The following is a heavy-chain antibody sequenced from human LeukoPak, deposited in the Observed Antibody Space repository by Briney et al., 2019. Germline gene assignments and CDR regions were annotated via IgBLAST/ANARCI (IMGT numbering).Heavy chain of an antibody. CDR1: GGSISSGDYY. D-gene: IGHD1-26*01. V-gene: IGHV4-30-4*08. CDR2: IYYNGST. J-gene: IGHJ3*02. Sequence: SESLSLTCTVSGGSISSGDYYWGWIRQPPGKGLDRIGFIYYNGSTYYNPSLQSRDTISEDTTQNQSTLQVSSATAADMAVYYCARARGSFEGAFDIWRQGTMVTVSS. CDR3: ARARGSFEGAFDI.